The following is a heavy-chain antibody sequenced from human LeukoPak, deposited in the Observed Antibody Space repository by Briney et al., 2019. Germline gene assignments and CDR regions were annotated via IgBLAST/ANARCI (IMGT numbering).Heavy chain of an antibody. D-gene: IGHD4-17*01. CDR2: INSDGSST. Sequence: GGSLRPSCAASGLTFSSYWMHWVRQAPGKGLVWVSRINSDGSSTSYADSVKGRFTISRDNAKNTLYLQMNSLRAEDTAVYYCARGYYGDYVGYWGQGTLVTVSS. J-gene: IGHJ4*02. V-gene: IGHV3-74*01. CDR3: ARGYYGDYVGY. CDR1: GLTFSSYW.